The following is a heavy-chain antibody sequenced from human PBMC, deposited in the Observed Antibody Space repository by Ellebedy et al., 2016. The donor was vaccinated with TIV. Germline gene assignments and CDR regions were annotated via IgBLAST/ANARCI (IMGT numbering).Heavy chain of an antibody. Sequence: MPSETLSLTCTVSGGSISTYYWSWIRQPPGQGLEWIGFIYYSGSTNYNPSLKSRVTIAVDTPRTQFSLKVSSVTAADTAVYYCARDAGTTPFDSWGPGTLVTVSS. CDR1: GGSISTYY. D-gene: IGHD1-7*01. CDR3: ARDAGTTPFDS. V-gene: IGHV4-59*12. CDR2: IYYSGST. J-gene: IGHJ4*02.